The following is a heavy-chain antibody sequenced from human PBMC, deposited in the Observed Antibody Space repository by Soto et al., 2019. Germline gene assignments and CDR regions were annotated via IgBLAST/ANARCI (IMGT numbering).Heavy chain of an antibody. CDR1: GGTFSSYA. J-gene: IGHJ5*02. D-gene: IGHD6-13*01. Sequence: SVKVSCKASGGTFSSYAISWVRQAPGQGLEWMGGIIPIFGTANYAQKFQGRVTITADESTSTAYMELSSLRSEDTAVYYCARAAAGPNWFDPWGQGTLVTVSS. CDR2: IIPIFGTA. V-gene: IGHV1-69*13. CDR3: ARAAAGPNWFDP.